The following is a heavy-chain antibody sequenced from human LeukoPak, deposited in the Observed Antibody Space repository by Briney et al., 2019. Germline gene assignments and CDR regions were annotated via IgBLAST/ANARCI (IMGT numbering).Heavy chain of an antibody. Sequence: GGSLRLSCAASGFTFSSYSMNWVRQAPGKGLEWVSSISSSSSYIYYADSVKGRFTVSRDNAKNSLYLQMNSLRAEDTAVYYCASFRLYSSSSWPPWGQGTLVTVSS. J-gene: IGHJ5*02. CDR2: ISSSSSYI. CDR3: ASFRLYSSSSWPP. V-gene: IGHV3-21*01. D-gene: IGHD6-6*01. CDR1: GFTFSSYS.